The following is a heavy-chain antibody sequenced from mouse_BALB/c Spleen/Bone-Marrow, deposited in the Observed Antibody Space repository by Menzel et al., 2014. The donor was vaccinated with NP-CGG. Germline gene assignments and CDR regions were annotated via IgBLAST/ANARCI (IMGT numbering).Heavy chain of an antibody. Sequence: VQLQESGAELVRPGTSVKVSCKASGYAFTNYLIEWVKQRPGQGLEWIGVINPGSGGTNYNEKFKGKATLTADKSSSTAYMQLSSLTSDGSAVYFCARGDYRYDGLAYWGQGTLVTVSA. V-gene: IGHV1-54*01. CDR1: GYAFTNYL. CDR2: INPGSGGT. D-gene: IGHD2-14*01. CDR3: ARGDYRYDGLAY. J-gene: IGHJ3*01.